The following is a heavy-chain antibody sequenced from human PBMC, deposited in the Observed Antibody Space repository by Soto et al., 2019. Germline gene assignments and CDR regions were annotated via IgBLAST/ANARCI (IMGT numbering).Heavy chain of an antibody. CDR3: ARGFTVIMVRGVVYYYGMDV. Sequence: SETLSLTCAVYGGSFSGYYWSWIRQAPGKGLEWIGEINHSGSTNYNPSLKSRVTISVDTSKNQFSLKLSSVTAADTAVYYCARGFTVIMVRGVVYYYGMDVWGQGTTVTAP. D-gene: IGHD3-10*01. CDR1: GGSFSGYY. J-gene: IGHJ6*02. V-gene: IGHV4-34*01. CDR2: INHSGST.